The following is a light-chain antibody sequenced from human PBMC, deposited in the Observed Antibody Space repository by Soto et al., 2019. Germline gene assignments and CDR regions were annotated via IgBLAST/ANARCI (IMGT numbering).Light chain of an antibody. J-gene: IGLJ1*01. V-gene: IGLV2-14*01. CDR1: NSDDGGYNY. Sequence: QSALTQPASVSGSPGQSITISCTGTNSDDGGYNYVSWYQQHPGKAPELMIYEVSHRPSGVSNRFSGSKSDNTASLTISGLQAEDEADYYCSSYTSISTLYVFGTGTKVTVL. CDR3: SSYTSISTLYV. CDR2: EVS.